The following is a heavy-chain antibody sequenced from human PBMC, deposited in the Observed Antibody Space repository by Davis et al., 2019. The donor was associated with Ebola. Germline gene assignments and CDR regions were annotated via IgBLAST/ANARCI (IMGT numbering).Heavy chain of an antibody. V-gene: IGHV4-30-4*07. CDR1: GGSISSGGYS. D-gene: IGHD1-1*01. CDR2: IYYSGST. J-gene: IGHJ4*02. Sequence: SETLSLTCAVSGGSISSGGYSWSWIRQPPGKGLEWIGYIYYSGSTYYNPSLKSRVTISLDRSKNQFSLKLSSVTAADTAVYYCASVLEAGIDSWGQGTLVTVSS. CDR3: ASVLEAGIDS.